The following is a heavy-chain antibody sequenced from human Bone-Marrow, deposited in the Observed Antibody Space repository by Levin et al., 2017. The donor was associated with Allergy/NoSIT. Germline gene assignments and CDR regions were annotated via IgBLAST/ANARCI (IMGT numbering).Heavy chain of an antibody. Sequence: PSETLSLTCAVSGGSVTSGSYYWSWIRQPPGKGLEYIGYILYSASTNYNPSLKSRVTISADPSKNQFSLKLTSVTIADTAVYYCARGLGYYRWYFDSWGQGSLVSVSS. CDR3: ARGLGYYRWYFDS. V-gene: IGHV4-61*01. D-gene: IGHD3-3*01. CDR2: ILYSAST. J-gene: IGHJ4*02. CDR1: GGSVTSGSYY.